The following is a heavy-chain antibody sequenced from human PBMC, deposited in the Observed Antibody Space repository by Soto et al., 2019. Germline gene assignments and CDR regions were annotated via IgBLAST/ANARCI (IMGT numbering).Heavy chain of an antibody. V-gene: IGHV3-9*01. J-gene: IGHJ6*02. Sequence: VQLVESGGALVQPGRSLRLSCAASGFNLDDFTMHWVRQAPGKGLEWVSGVGWNGGKIVYADSVKCRFTVSRDNTKNCLYLEMHSLRPEDTAIYYCAKDRAVIVPSSTSYFHYYGMDVWGQGTTVTVS. CDR3: AKDRAVIVPSSTSYFHYYGMDV. CDR1: GFNLDDFT. D-gene: IGHD3-22*01. CDR2: VGWNGGKI.